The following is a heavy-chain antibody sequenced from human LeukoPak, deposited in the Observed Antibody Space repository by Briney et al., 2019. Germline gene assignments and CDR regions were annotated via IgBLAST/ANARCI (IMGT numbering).Heavy chain of an antibody. CDR1: GYSFTSYW. CDR3: ARRQGYGDYVGEFDY. D-gene: IGHD4-17*01. J-gene: IGHJ4*02. Sequence: GESLKISCKGSGYSFTSYWIGWVRQMPGKGLEWMGIIYPGDSDTRYSPSFQGQVTISADKSISTAYLQWSSLKASDTATYYCARRQGYGDYVGEFDYWGQGTLVTVSS. CDR2: IYPGDSDT. V-gene: IGHV5-51*01.